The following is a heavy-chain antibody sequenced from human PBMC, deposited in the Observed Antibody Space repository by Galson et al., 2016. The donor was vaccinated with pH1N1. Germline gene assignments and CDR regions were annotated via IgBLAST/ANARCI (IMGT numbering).Heavy chain of an antibody. J-gene: IGHJ4*02. CDR2: IKSKTDGGTT. CDR3: RGLNDN. V-gene: IGHV3-15*01. D-gene: IGHD3-16*01. CDR1: GFTFSNAW. Sequence: SLRLSCAASGFTFSNAWMSWVRQAPGKGLEWVGRIKSKTDGGTTDYAAPVKGRFTLSRDDTKNTLYLQMNSLKIEDTAVYYCRGLNDNWGQGTLVTVSS.